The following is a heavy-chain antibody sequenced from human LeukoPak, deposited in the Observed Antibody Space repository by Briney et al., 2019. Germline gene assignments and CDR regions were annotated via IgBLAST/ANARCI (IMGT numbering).Heavy chain of an antibody. D-gene: IGHD6-19*01. CDR3: ARLEQAMAGSRWFDP. J-gene: IGHJ5*02. CDR1: GDSISSGSYY. CDR2: VYYNGNT. Sequence: KPSETLSLTCTVSGDSISSGSYYWGWIRQPPGKGLEWIGSVYYNGNTYYTPSLQSRVTISVDTSKNHFSLKLNSVTAADTAVYYCARLEQAMAGSRWFDPWGQGTLVTVSS. V-gene: IGHV4-39*02.